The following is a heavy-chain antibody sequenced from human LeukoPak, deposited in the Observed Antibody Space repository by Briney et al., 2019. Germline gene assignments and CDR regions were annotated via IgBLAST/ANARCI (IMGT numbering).Heavy chain of an antibody. J-gene: IGHJ4*02. CDR2: ISSSSSYI. D-gene: IGHD3-3*01. CDR3: ASTYDFWSGYPTLDY. Sequence: PGGSLRLSCAASGFTFSSYSMNWVRQAPGKGLEWVSSISSSSSYIYYADSVKGRFTISRDNAKNSLYLQMNSLRAEDTAVYYCASTYDFWSGYPTLDYWGQGTLVTVSS. V-gene: IGHV3-21*01. CDR1: GFTFSSYS.